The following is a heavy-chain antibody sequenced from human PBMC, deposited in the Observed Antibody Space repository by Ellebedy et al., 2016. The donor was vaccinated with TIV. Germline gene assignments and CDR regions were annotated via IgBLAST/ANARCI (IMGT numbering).Heavy chain of an antibody. CDR2: IKSKTDGGTT. V-gene: IGHV3-15*01. CDR3: TRDYSNPRGAHY. J-gene: IGHJ4*02. D-gene: IGHD4-11*01. Sequence: GGSLRLXCAASGFTFSNAWMSWVRQAPGKGLEWVGRIKSKTDGGTTDYAAPVKGRFTISRDDSKNTLYLQMNSLKTEDTAVYYCTRDYSNPRGAHYWGQGTLVTVSS. CDR1: GFTFSNAW.